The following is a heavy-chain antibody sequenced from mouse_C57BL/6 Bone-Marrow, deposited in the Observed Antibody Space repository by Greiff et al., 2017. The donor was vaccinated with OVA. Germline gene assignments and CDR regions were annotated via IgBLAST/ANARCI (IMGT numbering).Heavy chain of an antibody. Sequence: VQLQQSGPELVKPGASVKISCKASGYAFSSSWMNWVKQRPGKGLEWIGRIYPGDGDTNYNGKFKGKATLTADKSSSTAYMQLSSLTSEDSAVYFCARGDYYGYWGQGTLVTVSA. V-gene: IGHV1-82*01. CDR3: ARGDYYGY. D-gene: IGHD1-1*01. J-gene: IGHJ3*01. CDR1: GYAFSSSW. CDR2: IYPGDGDT.